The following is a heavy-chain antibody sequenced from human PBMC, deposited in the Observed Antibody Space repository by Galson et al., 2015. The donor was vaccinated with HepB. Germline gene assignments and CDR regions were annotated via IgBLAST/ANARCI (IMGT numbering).Heavy chain of an antibody. CDR2: IKQDGIEQ. CDR3: ARDYYYDSSGQTD. J-gene: IGHJ4*02. CDR1: GFTFSSYW. Sequence: SLRLSCAASGFTFSSYWMSWVRQAPGKGLEWVANIKQDGIEQYYVDSVKGRFTISRDNSKNTEYLQMNSLRAEDTAVYYCARDYYYDSSGQTDWGQGTLVTVSS. D-gene: IGHD3-22*01. V-gene: IGHV3-7*01.